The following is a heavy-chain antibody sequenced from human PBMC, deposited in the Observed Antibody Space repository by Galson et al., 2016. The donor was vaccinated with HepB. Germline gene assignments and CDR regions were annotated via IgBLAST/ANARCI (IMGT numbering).Heavy chain of an antibody. D-gene: IGHD3-9*01. Sequence: QSGAEVKKPGESLKISCEGSGYSFSTYWIAWVRQEPGKGLEWMGIIYPADSDTRYSPSFQGQVTISVDKPVNTAYLQWDSLKASDTAVYYCATETPSAVGRYSVFFGYFQHWGQGTLVTVSS. CDR2: IYPADSDT. CDR1: GYSFSTYW. V-gene: IGHV5-51*04. J-gene: IGHJ1*01. CDR3: ATETPSAVGRYSVFFGYFQH.